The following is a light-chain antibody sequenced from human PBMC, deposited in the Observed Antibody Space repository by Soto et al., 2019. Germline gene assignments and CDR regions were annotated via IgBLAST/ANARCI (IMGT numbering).Light chain of an antibody. CDR2: EVS. CDR3: SSYAGNSRYV. V-gene: IGLV2-8*01. CDR1: SSDVGRYNH. Sequence: QSVLTQPPSAAGSSGQSVTISCTGTSSDVGRYNHISWYQQRPGKAPKLIIYEVSKRPSGVPDRLSGFKYGNTASLTVSGLQAEDEADYYCSSYAGNSRYVFGTGTKVTVL. J-gene: IGLJ1*01.